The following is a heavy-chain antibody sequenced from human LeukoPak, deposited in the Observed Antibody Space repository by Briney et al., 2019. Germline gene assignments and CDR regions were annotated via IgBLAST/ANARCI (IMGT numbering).Heavy chain of an antibody. CDR2: INHSGST. CDR1: GFTSSDYY. CDR3: ARDLKGYSSGWYPPPFDY. V-gene: IGHV4-34*01. Sequence: GSLRLSCAASGFTSSDYYMSWIRQPPGKGLEWIGEINHSGSTNYNPSLKSRVTISVDTSKNQFSLKLSSVTAADTAVYYCARDLKGYSSGWYPPPFDYWGQGTLVTVSS. D-gene: IGHD6-19*01. J-gene: IGHJ4*02.